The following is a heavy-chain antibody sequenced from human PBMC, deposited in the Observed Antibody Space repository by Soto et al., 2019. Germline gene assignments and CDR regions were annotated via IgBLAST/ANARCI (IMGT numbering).Heavy chain of an antibody. CDR3: ARVCGGDCGNAFDV. D-gene: IGHD2-21*02. Sequence: QVQLVESGGGVVQPGRSLRLSCAASGFTFSAYGIHWVRQAPGKGLEWVATTSFDSRDKLYVDSMNGRLTISRENSRNTVYLQMDSLRAEDTAVYHCARVCGGDCGNAFDVWGQGTVVAVSP. CDR1: GFTFSAYG. J-gene: IGHJ3*01. V-gene: IGHV3-33*05. CDR2: TSFDSRDK.